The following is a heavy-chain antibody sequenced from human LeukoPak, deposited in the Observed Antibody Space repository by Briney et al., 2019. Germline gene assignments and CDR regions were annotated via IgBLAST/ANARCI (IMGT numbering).Heavy chain of an antibody. D-gene: IGHD5-12*01. CDR2: IYYSGST. J-gene: IGHJ6*03. Sequence: SETLSLTCNVSGGSISSSSYYWGWIRQPPGKGLERIGSIYYSGSTYYNPSLKSRVTISVDTSKNQFSLKLSSVTAADTAVYYCARLSGYGLHYYYHMDVWGKGTTVTVSS. V-gene: IGHV4-39*07. CDR1: GGSISSSSYY. CDR3: ARLSGYGLHYYYHMDV.